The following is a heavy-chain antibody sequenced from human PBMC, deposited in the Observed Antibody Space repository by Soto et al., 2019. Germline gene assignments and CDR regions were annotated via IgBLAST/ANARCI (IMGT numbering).Heavy chain of an antibody. CDR1: GYAFTTYG. CDR3: ARGRYGDY. Sequence: QVHLVQSGAEVKKPGASVTVSCKGSGYAFTTYGITWVRQAPGQGLEWMGWISAHNGNTNYAQKLQGRVTVTRDTSPSTAYMELRSLRSDDTAVYYCARGRYGDYWGQGDLVTVSS. V-gene: IGHV1-18*01. J-gene: IGHJ4*02. CDR2: ISAHNGNT. D-gene: IGHD1-1*01.